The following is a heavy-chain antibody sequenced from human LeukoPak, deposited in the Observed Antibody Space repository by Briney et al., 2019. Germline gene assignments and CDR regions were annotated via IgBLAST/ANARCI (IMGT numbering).Heavy chain of an antibody. CDR1: GGSFSGYY. D-gene: IGHD3-10*01. J-gene: IGHJ4*02. CDR2: INHSGST. CDR3: ARMAWRYYGSGIEY. Sequence: PSETLSLTCAVYGGSFSGYYWSWIRQPPGKGLEWIGEINHSGSTNYNPSLKSRVTISVDTSKNQFSLKLSSVTAADTAVYYCARMAWRYYGSGIEYWGQGTMVTVSS. V-gene: IGHV4-34*01.